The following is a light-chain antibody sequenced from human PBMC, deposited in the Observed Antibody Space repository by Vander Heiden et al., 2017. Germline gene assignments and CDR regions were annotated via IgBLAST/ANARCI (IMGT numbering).Light chain of an antibody. CDR1: QSVASTY. Sequence: EIVLTQSPGTLSLSPGERGTLSCRASQSVASTYLAWFQQKPGQAPRLLIYGASSRATGIPDRFSGSGSGTDFTLTISRLEPEDFAVYFCQQDGSSPLTFGGRTKVEIK. CDR3: QQDGSSPLT. V-gene: IGKV3-20*01. J-gene: IGKJ4*01. CDR2: GAS.